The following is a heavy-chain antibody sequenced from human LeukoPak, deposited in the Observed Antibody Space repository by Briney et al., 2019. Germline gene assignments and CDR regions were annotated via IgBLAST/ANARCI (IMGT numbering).Heavy chain of an antibody. V-gene: IGHV3-7*03. Sequence: PGGSLRLSCAASGFTFRHYYMNWVRLAPGKGLAWVANIREDGSDDTYEASVKGRFTISRDNARNSLFLQMNSLRAEDTAVYYCARGDGYYFGLWGQGTPVTVSS. J-gene: IGHJ4*02. CDR3: ARGDGYYFGL. CDR2: IREDGSDD. CDR1: GFTFRHYY.